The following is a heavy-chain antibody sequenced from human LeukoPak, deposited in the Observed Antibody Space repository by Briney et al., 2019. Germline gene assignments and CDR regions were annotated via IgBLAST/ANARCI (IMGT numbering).Heavy chain of an antibody. CDR1: GFTLSNAW. CDR2: IKSKTDGGTT. D-gene: IGHD5-12*01. J-gene: IGHJ4*02. Sequence: GGSLRLSCAVSGFTLSNAWMTWVRQAPGKGLEWVGRIKSKTDGGTTDYAAPVKGRFSISRDDSINTLFLQMNSLKTEDTGVYYCVTDPYDWGQGALVTVSS. CDR3: VTDPYD. V-gene: IGHV3-15*01.